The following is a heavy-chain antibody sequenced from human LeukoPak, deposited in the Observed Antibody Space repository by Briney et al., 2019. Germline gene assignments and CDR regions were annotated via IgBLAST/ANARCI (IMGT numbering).Heavy chain of an antibody. V-gene: IGHV4-39*01. D-gene: IGHD1-26*01. J-gene: IGHJ4*02. CDR2: IYYSGST. CDR1: GGSISSSSYY. CDR3: ARGSGSYLRNFDY. Sequence: PSETLSLTCTVSGGSISSSSYYWGWIRQPPGKGLEWIGSIYYSGSTYYNPSLKSRVTISVDTSKNQFSLKLTSVTAADTAVYYCARGSGSYLRNFDYWGQGTLVTVSS.